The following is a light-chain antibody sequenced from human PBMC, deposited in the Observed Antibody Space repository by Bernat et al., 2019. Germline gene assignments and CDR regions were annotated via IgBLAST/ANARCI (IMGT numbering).Light chain of an antibody. CDR2: DAS. V-gene: IGKV3-20*01. CDR1: QSVSSY. J-gene: IGKJ1*01. Sequence: EIVLTQSPATLSLSPGERATLSCRASQSVSSYLAWYQQKPGQAPRLLIYDASNRATGIPARFSGSGSGTDFTLTISRLEPEDFAVYYCQQYGSSPRTVGQGTKVEI. CDR3: QQYGSSPRT.